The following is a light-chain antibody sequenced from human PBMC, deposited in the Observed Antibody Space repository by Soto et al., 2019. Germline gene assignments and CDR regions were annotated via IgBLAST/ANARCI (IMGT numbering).Light chain of an antibody. CDR3: QQYGTSPRSIT. V-gene: IGKV3-20*01. Sequence: PGESAALSCRASQPVSSNFLAWYQQKPGQAPRLLIYGVSSRASGIPDRFFGSGSGTDFTLTINRLEPEDFAVYYCQQYGTSPRSITFGQGTRLEIK. J-gene: IGKJ5*01. CDR1: QPVSSNF. CDR2: GVS.